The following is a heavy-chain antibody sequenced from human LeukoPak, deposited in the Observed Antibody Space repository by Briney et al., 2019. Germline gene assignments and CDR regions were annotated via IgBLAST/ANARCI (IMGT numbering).Heavy chain of an antibody. Sequence: GGSLRLSCVASGFTFSSYWIHWVRQDPREGLVWVSRINGEGRNINYADSVRGRFTISRDNTENTLYLQMNTLRVEDTAVYCCTRDLIDYDVTTGLHHYYMDVWGQGTTVTVPS. CDR1: GFTFSSYW. J-gene: IGHJ6*02. V-gene: IGHV3-74*01. CDR3: TRDLIDYDVTTGLHHYYMDV. D-gene: IGHD3-9*01. CDR2: INGEGRNI.